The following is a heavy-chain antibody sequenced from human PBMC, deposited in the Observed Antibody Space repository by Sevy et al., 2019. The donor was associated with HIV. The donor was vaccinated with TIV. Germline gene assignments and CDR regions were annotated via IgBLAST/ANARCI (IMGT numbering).Heavy chain of an antibody. Sequence: GGSLRLSCAVSGFTFSRYWMTWVRQIPGTGLQWAASIKEDGSEIYYLDSVKGRFTISRDNAKNSLYLQMNSLGVEDTAVYYCAKLEGSGFFDYWGQGTLVTVSS. D-gene: IGHD3-10*01. CDR2: IKEDGSEI. J-gene: IGHJ4*02. CDR1: GFTFSRYW. CDR3: AKLEGSGFFDY. V-gene: IGHV3-7*01.